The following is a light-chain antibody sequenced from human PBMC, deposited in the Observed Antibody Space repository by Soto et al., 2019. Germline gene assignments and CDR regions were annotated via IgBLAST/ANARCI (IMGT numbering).Light chain of an antibody. J-gene: IGLJ2*01. CDR1: SSDVGGYNY. V-gene: IGLV2-14*03. Sequence: QSALTQPAFVSGSPGQSTTISCTGTSSDVGGYNYVSWYQQHPGKAPKLMIYDVSSRPSGVSNRFSGSKSGNTASLTISGLLSEDEADYYCTSYTTNKTPLFGGGTKVTVL. CDR2: DVS. CDR3: TSYTTNKTPL.